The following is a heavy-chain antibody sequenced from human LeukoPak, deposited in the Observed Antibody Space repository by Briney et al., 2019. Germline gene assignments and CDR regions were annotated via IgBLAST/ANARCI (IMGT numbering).Heavy chain of an antibody. CDR2: ISANNSDT. J-gene: IGHJ5*02. CDR1: GFPFISYG. V-gene: IGHV1-18*01. D-gene: IGHD3-22*01. CDR3: ATIVFDASGYRLNWFDP. Sequence: ASVKVSCKASGFPFISYGVMWVPEAPGQGLEWIGWISANNSDTNYVQKFQGRVTMTTDTSTSTAYMELRNLRSEDTAVYYCATIVFDASGYRLNWFDPWRQRTLVTVSS.